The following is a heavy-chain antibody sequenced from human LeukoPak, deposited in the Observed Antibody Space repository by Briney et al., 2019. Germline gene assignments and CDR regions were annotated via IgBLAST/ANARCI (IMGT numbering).Heavy chain of an antibody. J-gene: IGHJ4*02. CDR3: ARVYSSGWLDFDY. Sequence: GASVKVSCKASGYTFTGYYMHWVRQAPGQGLEWMGWINPNSGGTNYAQKLQGRVTMTTDTSTSTAYMELRSLRSDDTAVYYCARVYSSGWLDFDYWGQGTLVTVSS. CDR2: INPNSGGT. D-gene: IGHD6-19*01. CDR1: GYTFTGYY. V-gene: IGHV1-2*02.